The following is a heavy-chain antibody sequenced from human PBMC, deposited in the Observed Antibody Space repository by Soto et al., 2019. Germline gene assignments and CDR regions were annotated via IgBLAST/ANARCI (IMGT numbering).Heavy chain of an antibody. CDR1: GFSLSTSGVG. CDR2: IYWDDDK. J-gene: IGHJ6*02. V-gene: IGHV2-5*02. Sequence: QITLKESGPTLVKPTQTLTLTCTFSGFSLSTSGVGVGWIRQPPGKALEWLALIYWDDDKRYSPSLKSRLTITKDTSKNQVVLTMTNMDPVDTATYYCAHLHSSGYPIPNYYYYYGMDVWGQGTTVTVSS. D-gene: IGHD6-19*01. CDR3: AHLHSSGYPIPNYYYYYGMDV.